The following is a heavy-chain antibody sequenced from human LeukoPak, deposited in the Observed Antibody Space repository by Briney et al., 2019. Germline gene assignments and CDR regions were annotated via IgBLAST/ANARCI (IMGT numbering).Heavy chain of an antibody. CDR2: IYYSGST. J-gene: IGHJ4*02. Sequence: KTSETLSLTCTVSGGSISSSSYYWGWIRQPPGKGLEWIGSIYYSGSTYYNPSLKSRVTISVDTSKNQFSLKLSSVTAADTAVYYCARDGVAAGNYFDYWGQGTLVTVSS. CDR1: GGSISSSSYY. CDR3: ARDGVAAGNYFDY. V-gene: IGHV4-39*02. D-gene: IGHD2-15*01.